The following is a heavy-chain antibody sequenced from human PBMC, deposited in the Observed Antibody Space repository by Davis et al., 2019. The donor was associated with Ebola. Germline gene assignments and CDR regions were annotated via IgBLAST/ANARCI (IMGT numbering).Heavy chain of an antibody. D-gene: IGHD3-10*01. CDR3: ARGPGDYGSGSHYGDY. J-gene: IGHJ4*02. CDR2: MNPNSGNT. Sequence: ASVKVSCKASGYTFTSYDINWVRQATGQGLEWMGWMNPNSGNTGYAQKFQGRVTITRNTSISTAYMELSSLRSEDTAVYYCARGPGDYGSGSHYGDYWGQGTLVTVSS. V-gene: IGHV1-8*03. CDR1: GYTFTSYD.